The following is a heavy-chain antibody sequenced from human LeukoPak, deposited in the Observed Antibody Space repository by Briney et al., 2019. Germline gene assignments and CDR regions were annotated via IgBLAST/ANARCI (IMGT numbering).Heavy chain of an antibody. CDR1: GFTFSSYA. CDR2: ISNSGGST. D-gene: IGHD3-10*01. J-gene: IGHJ4*02. Sequence: GGSLRLSCAASGFTFSSYAMTWVRQAPGKGLEWVSGISNSGGSTYYADSVKGRFTISRDNAKNSLYLQMNSLRAEDTAVYYCATMYYYGSGSYLSRNYYFDYWGQGTLVTVSS. CDR3: ATMYYYGSGSYLSRNYYFDY. V-gene: IGHV3-23*01.